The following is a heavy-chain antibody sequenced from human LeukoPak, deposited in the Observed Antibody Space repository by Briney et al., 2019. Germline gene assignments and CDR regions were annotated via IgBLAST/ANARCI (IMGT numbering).Heavy chain of an antibody. CDR3: AKAGYCSSTSCYPPNFDY. CDR2: IRYDGSNK. D-gene: IGHD2-2*01. Sequence: SGGSLRLSCAASGFTFSSYGMHWVRQAPGKGLEWVAFIRYDGSNKYYADSVKGRFTISRDNSKNTLYQQMNSLRAEDTAVYYCAKAGYCSSTSCYPPNFDYWGRGTLVTVSS. CDR1: GFTFSSYG. J-gene: IGHJ4*02. V-gene: IGHV3-30*02.